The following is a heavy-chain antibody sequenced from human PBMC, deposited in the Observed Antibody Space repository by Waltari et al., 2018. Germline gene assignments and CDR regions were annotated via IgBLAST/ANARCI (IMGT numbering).Heavy chain of an antibody. V-gene: IGHV4-39*07. CDR2: IYYSGRT. D-gene: IGHD3-3*01. CDR1: GGSISSSSYY. CDR3: ARTPIFGVVRGAFDI. Sequence: QLQLQESGPGLVKPSETLSLTCTVSGGSISSSSYYWGWIRQPPGKGLAWIGSIYYSGRTYYNPPRKRRVTRSVDTSKNQFSLKLSSVTAADTAVYYCARTPIFGVVRGAFDIWGQGTMVTVSS. J-gene: IGHJ3*02.